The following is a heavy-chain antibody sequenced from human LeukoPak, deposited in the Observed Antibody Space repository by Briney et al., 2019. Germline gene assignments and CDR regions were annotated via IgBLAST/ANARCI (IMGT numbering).Heavy chain of an antibody. V-gene: IGHV4-31*03. D-gene: IGHD3-22*01. CDR3: ARGYYDSSGPRVWYFDL. J-gene: IGHJ2*01. CDR2: IYHSGST. Sequence: PSQTLSLTCTVSGGSISSGGYYWRWIRQHPGKGLEWIGYIYHSGSTYYNPSLKSRVTISVETSNNQFSLKLSSVTAADTAVYYCARGYYDSSGPRVWYFDLWGRGTLVTVSS. CDR1: GGSISSGGYY.